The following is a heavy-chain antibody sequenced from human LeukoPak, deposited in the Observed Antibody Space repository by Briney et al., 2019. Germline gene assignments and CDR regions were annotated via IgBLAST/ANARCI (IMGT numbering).Heavy chain of an antibody. CDR2: ISSSSSTI. CDR3: ARLYSSSSGYYYYMDV. J-gene: IGHJ6*03. CDR1: GFTFSSCS. V-gene: IGHV3-48*01. D-gene: IGHD6-6*01. Sequence: PGGSLRLSCAASGFTFSSCSMNWVRQAPGKGLEWVSYISSSSSTIYYADSVKGRFTISRDNAKNSLYLQMNSLRAEDTAVYYCARLYSSSSGYYYYMDVWGKGTTVTVSS.